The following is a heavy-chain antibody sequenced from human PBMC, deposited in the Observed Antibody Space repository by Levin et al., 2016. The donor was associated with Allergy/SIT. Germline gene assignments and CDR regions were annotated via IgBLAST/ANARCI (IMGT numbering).Heavy chain of an antibody. CDR1: SGSISPFY. V-gene: IGHV4-59*01. J-gene: IGHJ4*02. CDR2: IYYTGNT. D-gene: IGHD5-24*01. CDR3: ARDRDGFNHFDN. Sequence: SETLSLTCTVSSGSISPFYWSWLRQPPGKGLEWIGYIYYTGNTNHNPSFKSRVTMSIDTSKNQFSLTLTSVTAADTAVYYCARDRDGFNHFDNWGQGTLVTVSS.